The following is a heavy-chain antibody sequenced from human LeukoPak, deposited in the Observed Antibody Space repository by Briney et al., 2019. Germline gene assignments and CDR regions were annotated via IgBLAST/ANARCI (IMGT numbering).Heavy chain of an antibody. J-gene: IGHJ5*02. D-gene: IGHD3-10*01. CDR3: AREEYYYGSGSYSSNWFDP. V-gene: IGHV3-66*01. CDR1: GFSVSTNY. Sequence: GGSLRLSCAASGFSVSTNYMSWVRQAPGMGLECVSVISNHGTTYYADSVKGRFTISRDNSKNTLYLQMNSLRAEDTAVYYCAREEYYYGSGSYSSNWFDPWGQGTLVTVSP. CDR2: ISNHGTT.